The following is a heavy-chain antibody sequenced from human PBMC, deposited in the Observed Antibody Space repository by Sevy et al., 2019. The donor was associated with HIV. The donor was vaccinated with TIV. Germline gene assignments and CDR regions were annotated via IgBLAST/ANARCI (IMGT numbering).Heavy chain of an antibody. CDR3: ARVDANYDKGFDP. D-gene: IGHD3-22*01. CDR2: ISSSGTTI. Sequence: GESPKISCEASGFTFSSYEMNWVRQAPGKGLEWVSYISSSGTTIKYADSVKGRFTISRDNAKNSLYMQMNSLRAEDTAVYYCARVDANYDKGFDPWGQGTLVTVSS. V-gene: IGHV3-48*03. CDR1: GFTFSSYE. J-gene: IGHJ5*02.